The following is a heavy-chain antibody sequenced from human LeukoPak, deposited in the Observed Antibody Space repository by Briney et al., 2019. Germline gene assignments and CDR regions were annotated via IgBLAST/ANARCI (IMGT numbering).Heavy chain of an antibody. D-gene: IGHD6-6*01. CDR1: GYTLTELS. CDR2: FDPEDGET. CDR3: ATPKPQQREYSSSWGVFDY. J-gene: IGHJ4*02. V-gene: IGHV1-24*01. Sequence: ASVKVSCKVSGYTLTELSMHWVRQAPGNGLDWMGGFDPEDGETIYAQKFQGRVTMTEDTSTDTAYMELSSLRSEDTAVYYCATPKPQQREYSSSWGVFDYWGQGTLVTVSS.